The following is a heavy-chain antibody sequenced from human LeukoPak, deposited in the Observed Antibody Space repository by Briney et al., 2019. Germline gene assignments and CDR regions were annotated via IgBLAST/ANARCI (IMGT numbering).Heavy chain of an antibody. V-gene: IGHV1-24*01. Sequence: GASVKVSCKVSGYTLTELSMHWVRQAPGKGLEWMGGFDPEDGETIYAQKFQGRVTMTEDTSTDTAYMELSSLRSEDTAVYYCATVGYCSGGSCSPHAFDIWGQGTMVTVSS. CDR3: ATVGYCSGGSCSPHAFDI. CDR2: FDPEDGET. D-gene: IGHD2-15*01. CDR1: GYTLTELS. J-gene: IGHJ3*02.